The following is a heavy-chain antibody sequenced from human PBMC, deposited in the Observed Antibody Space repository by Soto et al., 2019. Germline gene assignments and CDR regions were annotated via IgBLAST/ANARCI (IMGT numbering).Heavy chain of an antibody. CDR1: GYTFTGYY. V-gene: IGHV1-2*02. J-gene: IGHJ3*02. Sequence: QVQLVQSGAEVKKPGASVKVSCTASGYTFTGYYMHWVRQAPGQGLEWMAWINPNSGGTNYAQKFQGRVTMTRDTSISTAYMELSRLRSDDPGVYYCARSYDSSGYYPPDAFDIWGQGTMVTVSS. D-gene: IGHD3-22*01. CDR3: ARSYDSSGYYPPDAFDI. CDR2: INPNSGGT.